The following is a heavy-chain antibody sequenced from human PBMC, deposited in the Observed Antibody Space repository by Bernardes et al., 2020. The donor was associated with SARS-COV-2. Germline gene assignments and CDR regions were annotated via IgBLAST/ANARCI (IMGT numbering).Heavy chain of an antibody. CDR3: ARLEVEYSYGILHYYYYGMDV. CDR2: INHSGST. V-gene: IGHV4-34*01. CDR1: GGSFSGYY. D-gene: IGHD5-18*01. Sequence: SETLSLTCAVYGGSFSGYYWSWIRQPPGKGLEWIGEINHSGSTNYNPSLKSRVTISVDTSKNQFSLKLSSVTAADTAVYYCARLEVEYSYGILHYYYYGMDVWGQGTTVTVSS. J-gene: IGHJ6*02.